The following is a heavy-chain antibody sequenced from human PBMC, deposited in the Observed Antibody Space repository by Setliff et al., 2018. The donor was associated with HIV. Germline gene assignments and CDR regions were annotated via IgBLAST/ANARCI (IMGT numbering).Heavy chain of an antibody. Sequence: RASVKVSCKISGYTLTEVSMHWVRQAPGKGLEWMGYFDPQDGKTIYAQMFQGRLSITADASTSTAYMELSSLRSEDTAIYYCGRDNYYDSSGAIGYWGQGTLVTVSS. J-gene: IGHJ4*02. CDR1: GYTLTEVS. D-gene: IGHD3-22*01. CDR2: FDPQDGKT. CDR3: GRDNYYDSSGAIGY. V-gene: IGHV1-24*01.